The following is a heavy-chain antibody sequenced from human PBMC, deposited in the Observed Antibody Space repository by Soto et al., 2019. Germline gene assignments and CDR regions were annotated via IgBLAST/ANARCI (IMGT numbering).Heavy chain of an antibody. CDR3: ARPPFPGCINGVCYPCDH. D-gene: IGHD2-8*01. CDR2: INPNNGDT. CDR1: GDTLTNSY. J-gene: IGHJ4*02. Sequence: GASVKVSCKASGDTLTNSYLHWVRQAPGQGLEWLGWINPNNGDTNYAQKFRGRVTMTRDTSTTTVYMELSSLRSDDTAVYYCARPPFPGCINGVCYPCDHWGQGTLVTVSS. V-gene: IGHV1-2*02.